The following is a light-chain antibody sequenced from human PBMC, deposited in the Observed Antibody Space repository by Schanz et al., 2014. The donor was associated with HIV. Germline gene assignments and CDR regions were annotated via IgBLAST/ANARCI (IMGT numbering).Light chain of an antibody. CDR1: QSVSDNY. CDR3: QQRSNWPLT. CDR2: DAS. Sequence: EIVLTQSPATLSLSPGERATLSCRASQSVSDNYLAWYQQRPGQAPRLLIYDASSRATGIPDRFSGSGSGTDFTLTISSLEPEDFAVYYCQQRSNWPLTFGGGTKVEFK. J-gene: IGKJ4*01. V-gene: IGKV3D-20*02.